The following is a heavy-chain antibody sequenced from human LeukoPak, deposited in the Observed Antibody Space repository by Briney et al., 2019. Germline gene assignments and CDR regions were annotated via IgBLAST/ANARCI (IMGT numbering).Heavy chain of an antibody. D-gene: IGHD2-2*02. CDR1: GYTFTSYG. CDR3: GRGPPYPIVVVPAAIRLNYGMDV. J-gene: IGHJ6*02. CDR2: ISAYNGNT. V-gene: IGHV1-18*01. Sequence: GASVKVSCKASGYTFTSYGISWVRQAPGQGLEWMGWISAYNGNTNYAQKLQGRVTMTTDTSTSTAYMELRSLRSDDTAVYYCGRGPPYPIVVVPAAIRLNYGMDVWGQGTTVTVSS.